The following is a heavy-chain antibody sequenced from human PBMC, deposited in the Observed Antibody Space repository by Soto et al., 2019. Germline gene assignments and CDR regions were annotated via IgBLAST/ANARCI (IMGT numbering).Heavy chain of an antibody. Sequence: GGSLRLSCAASGFTFNNAWMTWVRQAPGKGLEWVGRIKSETDGGTTDYAAPVKGRFTISRDDSKNTLYLQMNSLKTEDTAVYYCTTPAVGVRFYYDYYYMDVWGKGTTVTVSS. V-gene: IGHV3-15*01. D-gene: IGHD6-19*01. CDR1: GFTFNNAW. CDR2: IKSETDGGTT. J-gene: IGHJ6*03. CDR3: TTPAVGVRFYYDYYYMDV.